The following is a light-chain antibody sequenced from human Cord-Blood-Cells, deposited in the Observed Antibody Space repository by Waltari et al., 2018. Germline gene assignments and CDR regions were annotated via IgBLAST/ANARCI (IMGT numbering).Light chain of an antibody. V-gene: IGLV2-11*01. CDR2: DVS. J-gene: IGLJ3*02. CDR1: SSDVGGYNY. Sequence: QSALTQPRSVSGSPGQSVTISCTGTSSDVGGYNYVYWYQQHQGKAPKLMIYDVSKRPSGVPDRFSGSKSSNTASLTISGLQAEDEADYYCCSYAGSYTWVFGGGTKLTVL. CDR3: CSYAGSYTWV.